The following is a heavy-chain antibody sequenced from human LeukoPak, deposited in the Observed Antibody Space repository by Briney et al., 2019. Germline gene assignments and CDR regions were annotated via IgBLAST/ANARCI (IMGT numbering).Heavy chain of an antibody. CDR3: ARDAEVGATRIFDY. D-gene: IGHD1-26*01. CDR2: ISYDGSNK. V-gene: IGHV3-30*03. CDR1: GFTFSSYG. Sequence: GGSLRLSCAASGFTFSSYGMHWVRQAPGKGLEGVAVISYDGSNKYYADSVKGRFTISRDNSKNTLYLQMNSLRAEDTAVYYCARDAEVGATRIFDYWGQGTLVTVSS. J-gene: IGHJ4*02.